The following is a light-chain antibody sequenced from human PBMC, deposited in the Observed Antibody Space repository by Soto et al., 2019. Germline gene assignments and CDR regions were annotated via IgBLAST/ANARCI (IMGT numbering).Light chain of an antibody. CDR1: QYIGTY. CDR2: SAS. Sequence: DIQMTQSPSSLSTSVGDRVTITCRASQYIGTYLNWYQQKPGKAPKLLISSASRLQSGVPSTFSGSGSGTDFYLTISRLQPGDFATYDCQQSFTIPWTFGQGTKVEIK. V-gene: IGKV1-39*01. J-gene: IGKJ1*01. CDR3: QQSFTIPWT.